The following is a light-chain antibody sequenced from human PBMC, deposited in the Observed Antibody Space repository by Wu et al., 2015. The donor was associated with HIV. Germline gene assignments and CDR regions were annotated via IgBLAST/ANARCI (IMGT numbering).Light chain of an antibody. CDR1: QSVSSN. J-gene: IGKJ1*01. CDR3: QQYGSSPRT. V-gene: IGKV3-20*01. Sequence: DIVMTQSPATLSVSPGERATLSCRASQSVSSNLAWYQQKPGQAPRLLIYATSSRATGIPDRFSGSGSGTDFTLTISRLEPEDFAVYYCQQYGSSPRTFGQGTKVETK. CDR2: ATS.